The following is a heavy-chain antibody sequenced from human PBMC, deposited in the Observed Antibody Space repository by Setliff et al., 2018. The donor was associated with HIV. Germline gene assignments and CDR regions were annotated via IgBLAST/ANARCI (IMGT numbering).Heavy chain of an antibody. Sequence: SETLSLTCTVSGDSMSNSGYYWSWLRQSPGKGLEWIGSIYYSGTPYYSPSLNSRVTISLDMSKTQFFLRLISMTAADTAVYFCARVSGTSGWLRKDPHFFYYYMDVWGGGTTVTVSS. CDR1: GDSMSNSGYY. CDR2: IYYSGTP. V-gene: IGHV4-39*07. J-gene: IGHJ6*03. CDR3: ARVSGTSGWLRKDPHFFYYYMDV. D-gene: IGHD6-25*01.